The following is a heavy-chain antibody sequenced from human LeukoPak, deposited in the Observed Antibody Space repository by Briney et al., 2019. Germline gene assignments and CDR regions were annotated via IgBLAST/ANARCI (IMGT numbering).Heavy chain of an antibody. V-gene: IGHV4-31*03. CDR3: AGTRGYSGYEDFDY. Sequence: SETLSLTCTVSGGSISSGGYYWSWIRQHPGKGLEWIGYIYYSGSTYYNPSLKSRVTISVDTSKNQFSLKLSSVTAADTAVYYCAGTRGYSGYEDFDYWGQGTLVTVSS. J-gene: IGHJ4*02. D-gene: IGHD5-12*01. CDR2: IYYSGST. CDR1: GGSISSGGYY.